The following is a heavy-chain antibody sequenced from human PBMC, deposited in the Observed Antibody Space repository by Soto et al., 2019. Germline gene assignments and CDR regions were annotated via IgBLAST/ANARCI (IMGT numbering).Heavy chain of an antibody. J-gene: IGHJ6*02. CDR1: GFTFSSYS. Sequence: GGSLRLSCAASGFTFSSYSINWVRQAPGKGLEWVSSISSSSFSINYADSVKGRFSISRDNAQNSLHLQMNNLRAEDTAVYYCARNESSNIYGMDVWGQGTTVTVSS. CDR3: ARNESSNIYGMDV. D-gene: IGHD6-6*01. CDR2: ISSSSFSI. V-gene: IGHV3-21*01.